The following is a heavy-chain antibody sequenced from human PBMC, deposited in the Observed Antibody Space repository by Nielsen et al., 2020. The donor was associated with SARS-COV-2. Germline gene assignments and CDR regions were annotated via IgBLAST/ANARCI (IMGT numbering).Heavy chain of an antibody. CDR3: ASQNYSNYGYYYYGMDV. D-gene: IGHD4-11*01. V-gene: IGHV4-59*01. J-gene: IGHJ6*02. CDR1: GGSISSYS. CDR2: IYYIGST. Sequence: LRLSCTVSGGSISSYSWSWIRQPPGKVLEWIGYIYYIGSTNYNPSLKSRVTISVDTSKNQFSLKLSSVTAADTAVYYCASQNYSNYGYYYYGMDVWGQGTTVTVSS.